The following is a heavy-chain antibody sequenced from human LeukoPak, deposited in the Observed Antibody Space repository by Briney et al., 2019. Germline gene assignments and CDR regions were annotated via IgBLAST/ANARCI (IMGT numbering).Heavy chain of an antibody. CDR2: IYYSGST. CDR3: AKSGGYGLIDY. CDR1: GGSISSSSYY. Sequence: SETLSLTCTVSGGSISSSSYYWGWIRQPPGKGLEGIGSIYYSGSTYYNPSLKSRVTISIDTSKNQFPLKLNSVTAADTAMYYCAKSGGYGLIDYWGQGTLVTVSS. D-gene: IGHD1-26*01. J-gene: IGHJ4*02. V-gene: IGHV4-39*01.